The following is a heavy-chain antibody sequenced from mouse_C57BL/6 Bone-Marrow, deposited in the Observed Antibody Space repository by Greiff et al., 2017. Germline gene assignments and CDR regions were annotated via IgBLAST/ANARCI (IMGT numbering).Heavy chain of an antibody. V-gene: IGHV5-9*01. CDR2: ISGGGGNT. Sequence: EVQRVESGGGLVKPGGSLKLSCAASGFTFSSYTMSWVRQTPEKRLEWVATISGGGGNTYYPDSVKGRFTISRDNAKNTLYLQMSSLRSEDTALYYCARQIYYDYGDYYAMDYWGQGTSVTVSS. CDR1: GFTFSSYT. J-gene: IGHJ4*01. CDR3: ARQIYYDYGDYYAMDY. D-gene: IGHD2-4*01.